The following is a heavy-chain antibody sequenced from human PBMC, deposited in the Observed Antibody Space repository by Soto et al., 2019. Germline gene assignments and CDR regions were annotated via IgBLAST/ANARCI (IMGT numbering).Heavy chain of an antibody. CDR1: GDSVSSNSAA. CDR3: ARADGAGGYDYYYYGMDV. V-gene: IGHV6-1*01. CDR2: TYYRSKWYN. J-gene: IGHJ6*02. D-gene: IGHD5-12*01. Sequence: SQTLSLTCAISGDSVSSNSAAWNWIRQSPSRDLEWLGRTYYRSKWYNDYAVSVKSRITINPDTSKNQFSLQLNSVTPEDTAVYYCARADGAGGYDYYYYGMDVWGQGTTVTVSS.